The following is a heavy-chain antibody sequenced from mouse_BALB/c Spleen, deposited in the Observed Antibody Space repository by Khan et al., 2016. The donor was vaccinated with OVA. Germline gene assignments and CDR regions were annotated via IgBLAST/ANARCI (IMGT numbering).Heavy chain of an antibody. D-gene: IGHD2-1*01. CDR2: IYPGDGRP. Sequence: QVQLKQSGAELVNPGTSVKLSCKASGYTFTNYWMHWVRQTPGQGLEWIGEIYPGDGRPVYNDNFKNQASLTVDRSSTTAYMQLRSLTSEDAAVYYCARKADFGNYMDSWGQGTTVTVSS. V-gene: IGHV1S81*02. CDR3: ARKADFGNYMDS. CDR1: GYTFTNYW. J-gene: IGHJ4*01.